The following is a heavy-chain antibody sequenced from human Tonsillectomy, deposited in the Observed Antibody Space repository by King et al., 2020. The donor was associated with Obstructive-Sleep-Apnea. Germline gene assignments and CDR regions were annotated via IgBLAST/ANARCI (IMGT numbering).Heavy chain of an antibody. V-gene: IGHV4-4*02. J-gene: IGHJ3*02. CDR1: GGSISSSNW. CDR2: IYHSGST. D-gene: IGHD1-26*01. CDR3: ARDTLYSGSSDAFDI. Sequence: VQMQESGPGLVKPSGTLSLTCAVSGGSISSSNWWSWVRQPPGKGLEWIGEIYHSGSTNYNPSLKSRVTISVDKSKNQFSLKLSSVTAADTAVYYCARDTLYSGSSDAFDIWGQGTMVTVSS.